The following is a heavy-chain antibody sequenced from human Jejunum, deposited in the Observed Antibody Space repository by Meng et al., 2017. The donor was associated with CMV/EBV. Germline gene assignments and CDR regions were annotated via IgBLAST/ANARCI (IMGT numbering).Heavy chain of an antibody. CDR1: GGSIRGSRHH. J-gene: IGHJ4*02. V-gene: IGHV4-39*07. D-gene: IGHD3-16*01. CDR2: IYETGST. CDR3: ARDQIGGTLLGHFEH. Sequence: LQESVPGWVKPSVPLSLFCTVSGGSIRGSRHHWGWIRQPAGRPLEWIGSIYETGSTTYNPSLKSPVTISLDTSKNQFSLMVSSVTAADTAVYYCARDQIGGTLLGHFEHWGQGTLVTVSS.